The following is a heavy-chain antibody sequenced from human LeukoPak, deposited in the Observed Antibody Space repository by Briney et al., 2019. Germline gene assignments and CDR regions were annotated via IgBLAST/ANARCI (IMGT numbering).Heavy chain of an antibody. CDR1: GFTVSSNY. CDR2: IYSGGST. Sequence: GGSLRLSCAASGFTVSSNYMSWVRQAPGKGLEWVSVIYSGGSTYYSDSVKGRFTISRDNSKNTLYLQMTSLRAEDTAVYYCARELVAGLFDYWGQGTLVTVSS. CDR3: ARELVAGLFDY. J-gene: IGHJ4*02. V-gene: IGHV3-53*01. D-gene: IGHD6-19*01.